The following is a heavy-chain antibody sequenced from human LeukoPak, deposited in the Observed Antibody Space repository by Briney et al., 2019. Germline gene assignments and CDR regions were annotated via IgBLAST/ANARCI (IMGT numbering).Heavy chain of an antibody. CDR2: IYHDENVK. J-gene: IGHJ4*02. D-gene: IGHD3-10*01. CDR3: AKDLDGWGSYDY. CDR1: GFIFSSYG. V-gene: IGHV3-30*02. Sequence: PGGSLRLSCAASGFIFSSYGMHWVRQAPGKGLEWVTFIYHDENVKYYADSVKGRFTISRENSKNTLFLQMNNLRPEDTAVHYCAKDLDGWGSYDYWGQGTLVTVSS.